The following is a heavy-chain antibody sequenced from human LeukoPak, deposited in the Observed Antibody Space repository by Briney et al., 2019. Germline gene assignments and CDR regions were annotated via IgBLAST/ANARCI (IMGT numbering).Heavy chain of an antibody. CDR2: IYYSGST. J-gene: IGHJ4*02. CDR1: GGSISSGDYY. Sequence: SQTLSLTCTVSGGSISSGDYYWSWIRQPPGKGLEWIGYIYYSGSTYYNPSLKSRVTISVDTSKNQFSLKLSSVTAADTAMYYCARGVLLWFGELFDYWGQGTLVTVSS. D-gene: IGHD3-10*01. V-gene: IGHV4-30-4*01. CDR3: ARGVLLWFGELFDY.